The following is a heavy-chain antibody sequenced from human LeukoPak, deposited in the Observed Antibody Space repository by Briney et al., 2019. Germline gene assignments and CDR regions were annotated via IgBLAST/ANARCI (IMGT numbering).Heavy chain of an antibody. CDR2: IHYTGTT. V-gene: IGHV4-39*01. D-gene: IGHD4-11*01. CDR3: TRRPHSYFAD. J-gene: IGHJ4*02. CDR1: VGSISGRSNC. Sequence: PSETLSLTCTSSVGSISGRSNCWGWIRQPPGKGLEWIGTIHYTGTTYYNPSLKSRVIISVDTSKNQFSLKLTSVTATDTAVYYCTRRPHSYFADWGQGTLVTVSS.